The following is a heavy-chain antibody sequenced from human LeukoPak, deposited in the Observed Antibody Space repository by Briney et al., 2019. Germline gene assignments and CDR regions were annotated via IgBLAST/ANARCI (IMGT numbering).Heavy chain of an antibody. CDR3: XXXXXXXXXXXAGDAFDI. CDR1: XGSXXSSSYY. J-gene: IGHJ3*02. Sequence: VXXGSXXSSSYYWGWIRQPPGKGLEWIGSIYYSGSTYYNPSLKSRVTISVDTSKNQFYLKLSSVTAADMAVYXXXXXXXXXXXXXAGDAFDIWGQGTMVTVSS. V-gene: IGHV4-39*07. CDR2: IYYSGST.